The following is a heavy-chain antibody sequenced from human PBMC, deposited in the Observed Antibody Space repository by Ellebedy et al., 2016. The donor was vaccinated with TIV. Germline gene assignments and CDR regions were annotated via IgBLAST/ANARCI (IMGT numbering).Heavy chain of an antibody. Sequence: GESLKISCAASGFTFGAYEMNWVRQAPGKGLEWISVIFGDGVTFYADSVRGRFTISRDISQNTVYLQMNNLRGADTAVYYCARAAYSSGSSEDFWGQGSLVTVSS. D-gene: IGHD6-19*01. CDR1: GFTFGAYE. CDR2: IFGDGVT. J-gene: IGHJ4*02. V-gene: IGHV3-66*01. CDR3: ARAAYSSGSSEDF.